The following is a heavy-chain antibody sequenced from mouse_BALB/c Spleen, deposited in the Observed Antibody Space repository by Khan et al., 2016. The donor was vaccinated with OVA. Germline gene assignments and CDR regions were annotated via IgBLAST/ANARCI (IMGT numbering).Heavy chain of an antibody. CDR1: GYSITSDYA. D-gene: IGHD2-3*01. J-gene: IGHJ4*01. V-gene: IGHV3-2*02. CDR3: ARDGSRYNYAMDY. Sequence: EVQLQESGPGLVKPSQSLSLTCTVTGYSITSDYAWNWIRQFPGNKLEWMGYISYSGSTNYNPSLKSRISITRDTSKNQFFLQLNSVTTEDTATCDCARDGSRYNYAMDYWGQGTSVTVSS. CDR2: ISYSGST.